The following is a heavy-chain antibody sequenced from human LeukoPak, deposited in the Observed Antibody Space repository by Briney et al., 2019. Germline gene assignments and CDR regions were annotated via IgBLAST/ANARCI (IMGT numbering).Heavy chain of an antibody. D-gene: IGHD6-13*01. V-gene: IGHV3-23*01. Sequence: GGSLRLSCAASGFTSSSYAMGWVRQAPGKGLEWVSAISSSGDSTYYADSVKGRFTISRDKSKNMLYLQMNSLRAEDTAVYYCAKGRIAAAVTAYFDYWGQGILVTVSS. J-gene: IGHJ4*02. CDR2: ISSSGDST. CDR1: GFTSSSYA. CDR3: AKGRIAAAVTAYFDY.